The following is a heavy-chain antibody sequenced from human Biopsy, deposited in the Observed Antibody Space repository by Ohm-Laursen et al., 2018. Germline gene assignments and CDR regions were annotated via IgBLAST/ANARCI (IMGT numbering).Heavy chain of an antibody. CDR2: IFYRGST. J-gene: IGHJ5*02. Sequence: PSETLSLTCAVSGGSISNNNYYWGWIRQPPGKGLEWIGSIFYRGSTHYKPSLKSRVNISVDTSKNQFSLKLKSVTAADTAVYYCARDYDTSGYYYVSWGQGTLVTVSS. CDR1: GGSISNNNYY. V-gene: IGHV4-39*01. D-gene: IGHD3-22*01. CDR3: ARDYDTSGYYYVS.